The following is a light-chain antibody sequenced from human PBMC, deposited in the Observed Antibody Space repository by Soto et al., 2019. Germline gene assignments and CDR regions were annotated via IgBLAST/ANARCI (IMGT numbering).Light chain of an antibody. CDR1: QYIKNY. Sequence: DIKITQSLSSLSQSVRHTATITSKSSQYIKNYLNWYQQKSGKAPKLLIYDASNLETGVPSRFSGSGSGTDFTFTINSLQPEDIATYYCKQYDNLPLTFGGGTKVDIK. CDR2: DAS. J-gene: IGKJ4*01. CDR3: KQYDNLPLT. V-gene: IGKV1-33*01.